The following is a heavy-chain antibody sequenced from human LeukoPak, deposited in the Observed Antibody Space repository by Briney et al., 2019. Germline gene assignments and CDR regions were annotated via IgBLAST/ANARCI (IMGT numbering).Heavy chain of an antibody. Sequence: KPSETLSLTCAVYGGSFSGYYWSWIRQPPGKGLEWIGEINHSGSTNYNPSLKSRVTISVDTSKNQFSLKLSSVTAADTAVYYCARGPLRYFDWLSRWVYFDYWGQGTLVTVSS. V-gene: IGHV4-34*01. D-gene: IGHD3-9*01. CDR3: ARGPLRYFDWLSRWVYFDY. CDR1: GGSFSGYY. J-gene: IGHJ4*02. CDR2: INHSGST.